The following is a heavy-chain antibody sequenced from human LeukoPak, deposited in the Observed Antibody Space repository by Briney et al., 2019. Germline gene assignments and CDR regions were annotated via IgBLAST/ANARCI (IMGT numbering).Heavy chain of an antibody. CDR1: GYTFTSCD. CDR2: MNPNSGNT. CDR3: TRGSSGRRDN. Sequence: ASVKVSCKASGYTFTSCDINWVRQATGQGREWMGWMNPNSGNTGYGQSFQGRITMTRDISIGTAYMELSNLTSEETAIYYCTRGSSGRRDNWGQGTLVTVSA. D-gene: IGHD6-19*01. V-gene: IGHV1-8*01. J-gene: IGHJ4*02.